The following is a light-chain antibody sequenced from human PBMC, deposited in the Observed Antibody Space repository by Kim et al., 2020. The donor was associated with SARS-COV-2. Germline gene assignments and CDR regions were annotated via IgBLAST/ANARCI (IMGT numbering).Light chain of an antibody. V-gene: IGLV3-1*01. CDR2: EDS. CDR3: QAWDTTSVL. CDR1: KLGGNY. J-gene: IGLJ3*02. Sequence: SYELTQPPSVSVSPGQTASITCSGDKLGGNYACWYQQKPGQSPVLLIYEDSKRPSGIPERFSGSMSWNTATLTISGTQAMDEADYYCQAWDTTSVLFGGG.